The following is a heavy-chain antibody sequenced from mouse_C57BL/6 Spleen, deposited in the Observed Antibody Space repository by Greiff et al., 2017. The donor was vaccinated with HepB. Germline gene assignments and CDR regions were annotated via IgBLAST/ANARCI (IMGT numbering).Heavy chain of an antibody. CDR2: ISSGSSTI. D-gene: IGHD2-2*01. J-gene: IGHJ3*01. Sequence: EVKLEESGGGLVKPGGSLKLSCAASGFTFSDYGMHWVRQAPEKGLEWVAYISSGSSTIYYADTVKGRFTISRDNAKNTLFLQMTSLRAEDTAMYYCARPDGYDDWGQGTLVTVSA. CDR3: ARPDGYDD. V-gene: IGHV5-17*01. CDR1: GFTFSDYG.